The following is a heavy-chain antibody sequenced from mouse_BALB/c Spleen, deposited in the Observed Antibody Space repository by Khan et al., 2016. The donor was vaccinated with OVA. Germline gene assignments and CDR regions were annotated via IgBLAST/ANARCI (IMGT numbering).Heavy chain of an antibody. J-gene: IGHJ4*01. Sequence: QVQLKQPGAELAKPGASVKMSCKASGYTFTSYWMHWVKQRPGQGLEWIGYINPSTGYTEYNQKFKDKATLTTDKSSSTAYMQLSSLTSEDSAVYYCAASILFYYSMDYWGQGTSVTVSS. D-gene: IGHD6-1*01. V-gene: IGHV1-7*01. CDR3: AASILFYYSMDY. CDR2: INPSTGYT. CDR1: GYTFTSYW.